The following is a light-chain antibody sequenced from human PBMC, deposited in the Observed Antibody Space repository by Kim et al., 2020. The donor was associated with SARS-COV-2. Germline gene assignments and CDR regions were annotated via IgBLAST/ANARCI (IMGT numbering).Light chain of an antibody. CDR2: GAS. J-gene: IGKJ2*02. CDR3: QQYGSSPRT. V-gene: IGKV3-20*01. Sequence: EIVLTQSPGTLSLSPGERATLSCRASQSVSSSYLAWYQQKPGQAPRLLIYGASSRATGIPDRFSGSGSGRDFTLTISRLEPEDFAVYYCQQYGSSPRTFGQGTKLEI. CDR1: QSVSSSY.